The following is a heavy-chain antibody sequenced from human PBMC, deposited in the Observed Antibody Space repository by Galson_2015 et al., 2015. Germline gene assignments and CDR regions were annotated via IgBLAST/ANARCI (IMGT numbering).Heavy chain of an antibody. V-gene: IGHV1-24*01. Sequence: SVKVSCKVSGYTLTELSMHWVRQAPGKGLEWMGGFDPEDGETIYAQKFQGRVTMTEDTSTDTAYMELSGLRSEDTAVYYCATSRDDFWSGYYPPRSFDPWGQGTLVTVSS. CDR3: ATSRDDFWSGYYPPRSFDP. CDR1: GYTLTELS. D-gene: IGHD3-3*01. CDR2: FDPEDGET. J-gene: IGHJ5*02.